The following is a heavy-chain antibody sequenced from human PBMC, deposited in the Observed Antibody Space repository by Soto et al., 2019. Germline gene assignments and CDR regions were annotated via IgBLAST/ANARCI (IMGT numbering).Heavy chain of an antibody. CDR1: GFTFSSYG. D-gene: IGHD3-3*02. J-gene: IGHJ4*02. Sequence: GGSLRLSCAASGFTFSSYGMHWVRQAPGQGLEWVSTISAGGSTTFYADSVKGRFTVSRDTSKNTLFLQMNSLRLDDTAVYFCARGTFGPDFWGQGTLVTVSS. CDR2: ISAGGSTT. CDR3: ARGTFGPDF. V-gene: IGHV3-23*01.